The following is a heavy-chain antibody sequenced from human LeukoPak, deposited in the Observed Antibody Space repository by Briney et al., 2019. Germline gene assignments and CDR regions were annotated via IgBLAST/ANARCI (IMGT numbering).Heavy chain of an antibody. Sequence: PSETLSLTCTVSGGSISSRNYYWGWIRQPPGKGLEWIGSIYYSGSTYYNPSLKSRVTISVDTSKSQFSLKLSSVTAADTAVYYCVSWWEPPYYFDYWGQGTLVTVSS. V-gene: IGHV4-39*07. CDR2: IYYSGST. CDR3: VSWWEPPYYFDY. J-gene: IGHJ4*02. D-gene: IGHD1-26*01. CDR1: GGSISSRNYY.